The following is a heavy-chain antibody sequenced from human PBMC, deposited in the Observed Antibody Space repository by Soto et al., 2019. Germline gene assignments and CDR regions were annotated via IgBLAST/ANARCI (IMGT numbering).Heavy chain of an antibody. J-gene: IGHJ3*02. D-gene: IGHD5-12*01. CDR3: AGTYSGYDRDAFDI. CDR2: IWYDGSNK. CDR1: GFTFSSYG. Sequence: GGSLRLSCAASGFTFSSYGMHWVRQAPGKGLEWVAVIWYDGSNKYYADSVKGRFTISRDNSKNTLYLQMNSLRAEDTAVYYCAGTYSGYDRDAFDIWGQGTMVTVSS. V-gene: IGHV3-33*01.